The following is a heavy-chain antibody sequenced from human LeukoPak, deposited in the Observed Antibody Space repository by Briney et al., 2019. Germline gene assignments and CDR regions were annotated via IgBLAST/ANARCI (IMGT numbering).Heavy chain of an antibody. D-gene: IGHD6-13*01. Sequence: GGSLRLSCAASGFTFSSYWMSWVRQTPGKGLEWVANIKEDGSEKNYVDSVKGRFTISRDNAKNSLFLQMNSLRVEDTAVYCCVISKGPGLAAYWGQGTLVTVSS. V-gene: IGHV3-7*01. CDR3: VISKGPGLAAY. CDR2: IKEDGSEK. J-gene: IGHJ4*02. CDR1: GFTFSSYW.